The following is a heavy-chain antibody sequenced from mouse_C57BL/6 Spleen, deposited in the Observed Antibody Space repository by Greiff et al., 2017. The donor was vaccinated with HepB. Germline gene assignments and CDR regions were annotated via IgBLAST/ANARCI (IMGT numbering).Heavy chain of an antibody. Sequence: EVKVVESEGGLVQPGSSMKLSCTASGFTFSDYYMAWVRQVPEKGLEWVANINYDGSSTYYLDSLKSRFIISRDNAKNILYLQMSSLKSEDTATYYCARVYYDYPLWHFDVWGTGTTVTVSS. J-gene: IGHJ1*03. V-gene: IGHV5-16*01. CDR1: GFTFSDYY. CDR2: INYDGSST. CDR3: ARVYYDYPLWHFDV. D-gene: IGHD2-4*01.